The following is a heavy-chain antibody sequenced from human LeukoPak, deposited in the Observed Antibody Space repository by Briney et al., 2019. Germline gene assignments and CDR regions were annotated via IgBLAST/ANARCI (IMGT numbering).Heavy chain of an antibody. CDR2: ISGDGGST. CDR1: GFTFDDYA. V-gene: IGHV3-43*02. Sequence: GGSLRLSCAASGFTFDDYAMHWVRQAPGKGLDWVSLISGDGGSTYYADSVKGRFTISRDNSKNSLYLQMNSLRTEDTALYYCAKVTGIWSGYYDAFDIWGQGTMVTVSS. J-gene: IGHJ3*02. D-gene: IGHD3-3*01. CDR3: AKVTGIWSGYYDAFDI.